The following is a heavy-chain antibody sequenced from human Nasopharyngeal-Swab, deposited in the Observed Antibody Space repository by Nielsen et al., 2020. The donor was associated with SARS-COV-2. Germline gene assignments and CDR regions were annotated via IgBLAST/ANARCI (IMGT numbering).Heavy chain of an antibody. Sequence: GESLKISCAASGFTFSSYAMHWVRQAPGKGLEWVAVISYDGSNKYYADSVKGRFTISRDNSKNTLYLQMNSLRAEDTAVYYCAKDVRGSGSLGCMDVWGQGTTVTVSS. J-gene: IGHJ6*02. CDR2: ISYDGSNK. CDR3: AKDVRGSGSLGCMDV. D-gene: IGHD3-10*01. V-gene: IGHV3-30-3*01. CDR1: GFTFSSYA.